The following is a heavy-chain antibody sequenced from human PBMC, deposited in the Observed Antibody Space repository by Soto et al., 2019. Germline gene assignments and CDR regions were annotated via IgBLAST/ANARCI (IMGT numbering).Heavy chain of an antibody. D-gene: IGHD2-2*01. CDR3: ARVIVPAAIALYYYYGMDV. V-gene: IGHV3-21*01. CDR1: GFTFSSYS. J-gene: IGHJ6*02. Sequence: EVQLVESGGGLVKPGGSLRLSCAASGFTFSSYSMNWVRQAPGKGLEWVSSISSSSSYIYYADSVKGRFTISRDNAKNSLYLQMNSLRAENTAVYYCARVIVPAAIALYYYYGMDVWGQGTTVTVSS. CDR2: ISSSSSYI.